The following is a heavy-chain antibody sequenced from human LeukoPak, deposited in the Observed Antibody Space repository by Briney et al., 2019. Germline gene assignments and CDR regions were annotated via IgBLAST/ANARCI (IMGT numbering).Heavy chain of an antibody. V-gene: IGHV1-2*02. CDR2: INPNSGGT. Sequence: ASVKVSCKASGYTFTTHYMHWVRQAPGQGLEWMGWINPNSGGTNYAQKFQGRVTMTRDTSISTAYMELSRLRSDDTAVYYCARVPPGLLLVATDWGQGTLATVSS. J-gene: IGHJ4*02. D-gene: IGHD5-12*01. CDR3: ARVPPGLLLVATD. CDR1: GYTFTTHY.